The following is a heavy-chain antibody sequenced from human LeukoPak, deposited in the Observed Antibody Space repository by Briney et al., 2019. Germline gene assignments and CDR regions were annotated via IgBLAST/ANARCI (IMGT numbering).Heavy chain of an antibody. V-gene: IGHV4-34*01. CDR2: INHSGNT. J-gene: IGHJ4*02. CDR1: GFTFSNNA. D-gene: IGHD6-19*01. CDR3: ARPFLRFSSGWHFDY. Sequence: PGGSLRLSCAASGFTFSNNAMHWVRQPPGKGLEWIGEINHSGNTNYNPSLKSRVTISIDTSKNQFSLKLSSVTAADTAIYYCARPFLRFSSGWHFDYWGQGILVTVSS.